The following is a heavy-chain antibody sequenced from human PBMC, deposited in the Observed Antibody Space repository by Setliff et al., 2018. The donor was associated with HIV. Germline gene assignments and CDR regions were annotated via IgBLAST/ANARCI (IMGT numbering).Heavy chain of an antibody. V-gene: IGHV1-18*01. CDR3: ARFQAWQLGRRGGYYYYMDV. Sequence: GASVKVSCKASGYTFTNNGINWVRQAPGQGLEWMGWISGDNGNTKYAQKLQGRVTMTTDTSTSTAYMELRNLRSDDTAVYYCARFQAWQLGRRGGYYYYMDVWGKGTTVTVSS. J-gene: IGHJ6*03. CDR2: ISGDNGNT. CDR1: GYTFTNNG. D-gene: IGHD1-1*01.